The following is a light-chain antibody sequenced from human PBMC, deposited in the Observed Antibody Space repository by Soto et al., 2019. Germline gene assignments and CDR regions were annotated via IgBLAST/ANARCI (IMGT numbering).Light chain of an antibody. V-gene: IGKV1-5*01. Sequence: DIQMTQSPSTLSASVGDRVTITCWASQSISSWLAWYQQKPGKAPKLLIYDASSLESGVPSRFSGSGSGTEFTLTISSLQPDDFATYYCQQYNSYSPGLTVGGGTKVEIK. CDR2: DAS. J-gene: IGKJ4*01. CDR3: QQYNSYSPGLT. CDR1: QSISSW.